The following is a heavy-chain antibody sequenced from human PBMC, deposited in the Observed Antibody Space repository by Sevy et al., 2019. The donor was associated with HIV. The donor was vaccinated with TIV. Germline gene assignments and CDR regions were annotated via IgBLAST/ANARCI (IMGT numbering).Heavy chain of an antibody. J-gene: IGHJ6*02. Sequence: GGSLRLSCAASGFTFSSYGMHWVRQAPGKGLEWVAVIWYDGSNKYYADSVKGRFTISRDKSKNTLYLQMNSLNVEDTAVYYCARVGYCSGGTCFSGFYYAMDVWGQGTTVTVSS. CDR2: IWYDGSNK. CDR3: ARVGYCSGGTCFSGFYYAMDV. CDR1: GFTFSSYG. V-gene: IGHV3-33*01. D-gene: IGHD2-15*01.